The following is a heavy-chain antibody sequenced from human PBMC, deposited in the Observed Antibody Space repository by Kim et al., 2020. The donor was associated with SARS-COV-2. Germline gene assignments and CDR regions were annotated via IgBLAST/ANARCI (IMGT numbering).Heavy chain of an antibody. J-gene: IGHJ3*02. Sequence: SVKVSCKASGGTFSSYAISWVRQAPGQGLEWMGGIIPIFGTANYAQKFQGRVTITADESTSTAYMELSSLRSEDTAVYYCAREEAYCGGDCYRAFDIWGQGTMVTVSS. CDR3: AREEAYCGGDCYRAFDI. CDR2: IIPIFGTA. D-gene: IGHD2-21*02. CDR1: GGTFSSYA. V-gene: IGHV1-69*13.